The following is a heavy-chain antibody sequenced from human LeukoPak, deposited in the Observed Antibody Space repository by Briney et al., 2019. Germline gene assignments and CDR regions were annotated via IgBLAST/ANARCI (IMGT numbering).Heavy chain of an antibody. CDR2: IYYSGST. V-gene: IGHV4-59*08. D-gene: IGHD3-10*01. CDR3: ARQAELISGSYYDY. J-gene: IGHJ4*02. CDR1: GGSFSGYY. Sequence: SETLSLTCAVYGGSFSGYYWSWIRQPPGKGLEWIGYIYYSGSTNYNPSLKSRVTISVDTSKNQFSLKLSSVTAADTAVYYCARQAELISGSYYDYWGQGTLVTVSS.